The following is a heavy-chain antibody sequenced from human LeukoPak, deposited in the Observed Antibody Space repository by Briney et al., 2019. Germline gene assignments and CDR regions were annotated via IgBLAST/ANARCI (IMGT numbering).Heavy chain of an antibody. CDR1: GGSISSGGYY. CDR2: IYYIGST. J-gene: IGHJ4*02. V-gene: IGHV4-31*03. D-gene: IGHD3-3*01. Sequence: PSQTLSLTCTVSGGSISSGGYYWSWIRQHPRKGLEWIGYIYYIGSTSYNPSLKSRVIISVDTSKNQFSLKLSSVTAADTAVYYCARAEGMFWSDYYTDWGQGTLVTVSS. CDR3: ARAEGMFWSDYYTD.